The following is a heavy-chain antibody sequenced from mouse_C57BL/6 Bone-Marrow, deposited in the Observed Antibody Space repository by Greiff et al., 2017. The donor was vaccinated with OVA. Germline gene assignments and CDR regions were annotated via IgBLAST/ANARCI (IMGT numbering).Heavy chain of an antibody. CDR1: GFSLTSYG. D-gene: IGHD2-5*01. CDR3: ATYSSKFAY. V-gene: IGHV2-3*01. J-gene: IGHJ3*01. CDR2: IWGDGST. Sequence: VQLQQSGPGLVAPSQSLSITCTVSGFSLTSYGVSWVRQPPGQGLEWLGVIWGDGSTNYHSALISRPSTSKDNSKGQVFLKLSSLQTDDTATYYCATYSSKFAYWGQGTLVTVSA.